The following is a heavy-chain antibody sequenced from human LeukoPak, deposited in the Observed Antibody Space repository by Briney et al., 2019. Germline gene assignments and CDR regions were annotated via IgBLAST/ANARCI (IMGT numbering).Heavy chain of an antibody. CDR3: AKAGSWRVRGIHFDY. J-gene: IGHJ4*02. Sequence: PGGSLRLSCAASGFTFDDYAMHWVRQAPGKGLEWVTLISWDGGSTYYADSVKGRFTISGDNSKNSLYLQMNSLRAEDTALYYCAKAGSWRVRGIHFDYWGQGTLVTVSS. D-gene: IGHD3-10*01. V-gene: IGHV3-43D*03. CDR1: GFTFDDYA. CDR2: ISWDGGST.